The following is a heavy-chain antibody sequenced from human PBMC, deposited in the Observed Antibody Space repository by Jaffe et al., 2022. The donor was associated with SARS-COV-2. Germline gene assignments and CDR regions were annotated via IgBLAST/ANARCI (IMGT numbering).Heavy chain of an antibody. D-gene: IGHD4-17*01. V-gene: IGHV3-30*03. Sequence: QVQLVESGGGVVQPGRSLRLSCAASGFTFSSYGMHWVRQAPGKGLEWVAVISYDGSNKYYADSVKGRFTISRDNSKNTLYLQMNSLRAEDTAVYYCAIQPRDYGGITGYWGQGTLVTVSS. J-gene: IGHJ4*02. CDR1: GFTFSSYG. CDR3: AIQPRDYGGITGY. CDR2: ISYDGSNK.